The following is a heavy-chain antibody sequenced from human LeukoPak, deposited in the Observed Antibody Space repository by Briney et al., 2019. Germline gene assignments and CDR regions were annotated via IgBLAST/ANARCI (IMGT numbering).Heavy chain of an antibody. CDR1: GFTFSSYW. V-gene: IGHV3-7*01. CDR2: IKQDGSEK. J-gene: IGHJ4*02. CDR3: ARRRESVLSGGSCYGDY. D-gene: IGHD2-15*01. Sequence: GGSLRLSCAASGFTFSSYWMSWVRQAPGKGLEWVANIKQDGSEKYYVDSVKGRFTISRDNAKNSLYLQMNSLRAEDTAVYYCARRRESVLSGGSCYGDYWGQGTLVTVSS.